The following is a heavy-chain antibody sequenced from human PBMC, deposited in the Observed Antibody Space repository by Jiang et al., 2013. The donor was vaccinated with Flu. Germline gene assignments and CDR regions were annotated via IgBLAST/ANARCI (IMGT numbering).Heavy chain of an antibody. V-gene: IGHV4-59*01. J-gene: IGHJ3*02. CDR1: GGSISSYY. CDR3: ARERGGGYYYRSVDAFDI. CDR2: IYYSGST. Sequence: GPGLVKPSETLSLTCTVSGGSISSYYWSWIRQPPGKGLEWIGYIYYSGSTNYNPSLKSRVTISVDTSKNQFSLKLSSVTAADTAVYYCARERGGGYYYRSVDAFDIWGQGTMVTVSS. D-gene: IGHD3-22*01.